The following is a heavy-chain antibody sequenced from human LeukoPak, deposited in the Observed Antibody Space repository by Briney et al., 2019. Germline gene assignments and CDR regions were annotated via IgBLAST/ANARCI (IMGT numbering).Heavy chain of an antibody. Sequence: GASVKVSCKASGYTFTSYDINWVRQATGQGLEWMGWMNPNSGNTGYAQKFQGRVTMTRNTSISTAYMELSSLRSEDTAVYYCARARMRTTPGYYYYMDVWGKGTTVTVSS. CDR2: MNPNSGNT. CDR3: ARARMRTTPGYYYYMDV. V-gene: IGHV1-8*01. D-gene: IGHD1-7*01. J-gene: IGHJ6*03. CDR1: GYTFTSYD.